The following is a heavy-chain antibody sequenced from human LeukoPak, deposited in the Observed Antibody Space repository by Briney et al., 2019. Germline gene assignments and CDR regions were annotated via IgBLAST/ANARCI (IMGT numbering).Heavy chain of an antibody. Sequence: ASVKVSCMASGYSFSNHYVHWVRQAPGQGLEWMGIINPSGGSTQYVQKFQARVTLSRDTSTSAIYMELRSLTSEDTAVYYCARATFHDISTGYSNPHFDYWGQGTLVTVSS. CDR2: INPSGGST. CDR3: ARATFHDISTGYSNPHFDY. J-gene: IGHJ4*02. V-gene: IGHV1-46*01. CDR1: GYSFSNHY. D-gene: IGHD3-9*01.